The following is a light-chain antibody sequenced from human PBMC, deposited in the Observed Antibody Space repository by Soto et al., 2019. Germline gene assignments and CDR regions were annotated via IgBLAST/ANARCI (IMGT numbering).Light chain of an antibody. CDR3: QQRSNWPLT. CDR2: EAS. V-gene: IGKV3-11*01. Sequence: EIVLTQSPATLSLSPGERATLSCRASQSVSSYLAWYQQTPCQAPRLLIYEASNRATGIPARFSGSGSGTDFTLTISSLEPEDFAVYYCQQRSNWPLTFGGGTQVEIK. CDR1: QSVSSY. J-gene: IGKJ4*01.